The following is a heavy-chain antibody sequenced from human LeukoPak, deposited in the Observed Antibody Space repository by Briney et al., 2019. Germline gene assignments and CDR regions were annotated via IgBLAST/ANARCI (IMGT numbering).Heavy chain of an antibody. J-gene: IGHJ4*02. Sequence: HPGGSLRLSCAASGFTFSSYGMHWVRQAPGKGLEGVAVIWYDGSNKYYADSVKGRFTISRDNSKNTLYLQMNSLRAEDTAVYYCARDAAGFDYWGQGTLVTVSS. CDR2: IWYDGSNK. CDR1: GFTFSSYG. V-gene: IGHV3-33*01. D-gene: IGHD6-13*01. CDR3: ARDAAGFDY.